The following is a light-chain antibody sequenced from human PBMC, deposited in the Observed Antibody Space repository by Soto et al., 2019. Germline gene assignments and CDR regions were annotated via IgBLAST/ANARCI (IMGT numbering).Light chain of an antibody. CDR1: QSISSW. CDR2: AAS. V-gene: IGKV1-5*01. J-gene: IGKJ5*01. CDR3: QQRNVWPPIT. Sequence: DIQMTQSPSTLSASVGDRVTITCRASQSISSWLAWYQQKPGKAPKLLIYAASSLQSGVPSRFSGSGSGTDFSLTINSLEPEDLAVFYCQQRNVWPPITFGQGTRL.